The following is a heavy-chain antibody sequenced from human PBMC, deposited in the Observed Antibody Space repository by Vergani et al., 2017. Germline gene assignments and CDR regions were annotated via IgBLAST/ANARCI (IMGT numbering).Heavy chain of an antibody. CDR2: INSDGDST. CDR3: ARDGRENSDYGYFDY. CDR1: GFTFSNYW. D-gene: IGHD4-17*01. J-gene: IGHJ4*01. Sequence: VQLVESGGGLVQPGGSLRLSCTASGFTFSNYWMQWVRQAPGKGLMWVSRINSDGDSTSYADSVKGRFTISRDNAKNTLYLQMDSLRAEDTAVYYCARDGRENSDYGYFDYWGQRTLVTVSS. V-gene: IGHV3-74*01.